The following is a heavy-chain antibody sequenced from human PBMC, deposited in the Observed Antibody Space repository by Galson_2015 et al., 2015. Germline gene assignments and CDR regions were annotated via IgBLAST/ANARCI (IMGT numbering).Heavy chain of an antibody. Sequence: SLRISCAASGFTFSSYAMSWVRQAPGKGLEWVSGISGNGDNTYHADSVKGRFTISGDKSKNTLYLQMNSLRAEDTAVYYCAKLGLYNYFGMDGWGQGTTVTVSS. CDR1: GFTFSSYA. J-gene: IGHJ6*02. CDR3: AKLGLYNYFGMDG. V-gene: IGHV3-23*01. CDR2: ISGNGDNT.